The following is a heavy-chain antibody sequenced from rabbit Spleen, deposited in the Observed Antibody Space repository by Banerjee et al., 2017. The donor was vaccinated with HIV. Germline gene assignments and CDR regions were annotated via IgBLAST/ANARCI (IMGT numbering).Heavy chain of an antibody. V-gene: IGHV1S45*01. CDR1: GVSFSDKDV. D-gene: IGHD1-1*01. Sequence: EQLEESGGGLVKPEGSLTLTCKASGVSFSDKDVMCWVRQAPGKGLEWIACINTITGKSVYASWAKGRFIMSITSSTTVTLQMTSLTSADTATYFCARDLVAVIGCNFNLWGPGTLVTVS. CDR3: ARDLVAVIGCNFNL. CDR2: INTITGKS. J-gene: IGHJ4*01.